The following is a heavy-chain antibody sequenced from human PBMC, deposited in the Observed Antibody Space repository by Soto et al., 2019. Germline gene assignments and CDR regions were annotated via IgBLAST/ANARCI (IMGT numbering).Heavy chain of an antibody. D-gene: IGHD3-22*01. CDR1: GFSFSSYA. V-gene: IGHV3-23*01. J-gene: IGHJ3*01. CDR2: ISCSTATI. Sequence: EVQLLESGGGLVQPGGSLRLSCTASGFSFSSYAMSWVRQAPGKGLEWVSVISCSTATIHYEDSVKGRFTISRDNSKNTLYLQMNSLRAEDTAVYYCAEGRKGYQDSNGCPWTFDVWGQGTMVPVSP. CDR3: AEGRKGYQDSNGCPWTFDV.